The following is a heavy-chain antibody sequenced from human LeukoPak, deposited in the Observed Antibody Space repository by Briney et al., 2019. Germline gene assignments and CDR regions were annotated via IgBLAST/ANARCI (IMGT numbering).Heavy chain of an antibody. V-gene: IGHV1-8*02. CDR3: ARGPRGWELLVYSVYDY. D-gene: IGHD1-26*01. Sequence: ASVKVSCKASGYTFTSYGINWLRQATGQGLEWMGWMNSDSGSSGYAQKFQGRVTMTRNTSINTAYMELSSLRSDDTAVYYCARGPRGWELLVYSVYDYWGQGTLVTVSS. CDR2: MNSDSGSS. J-gene: IGHJ4*02. CDR1: GYTFTSYG.